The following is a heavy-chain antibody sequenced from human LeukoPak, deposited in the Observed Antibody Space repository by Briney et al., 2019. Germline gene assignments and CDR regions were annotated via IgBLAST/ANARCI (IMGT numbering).Heavy chain of an antibody. D-gene: IGHD5-24*01. CDR1: GFTFADYA. V-gene: IGHV3-49*03. CDR2: IRSNKYGAQI. Sequence: PGGSLRLSCGASGFTFADYAMSWFRLAPGKGLEWVAFIRSNKYGAQIEYAASAKGRFIISRDDSKSSAYLQMNSLKTEDTGIYYCARHTMTVRSEHFQHWGQGTLVTVSS. J-gene: IGHJ1*01. CDR3: ARHTMTVRSEHFQH.